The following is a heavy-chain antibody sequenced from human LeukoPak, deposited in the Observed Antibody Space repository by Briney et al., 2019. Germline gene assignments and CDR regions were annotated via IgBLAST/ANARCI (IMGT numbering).Heavy chain of an antibody. CDR2: IYTAGNT. CDR3: AGDNYGLGSLDY. CDR1: GFTVSGTY. Sequence: PGGSLRLSCAASGFTVSGTYMSWVRQAPGKGLEWVSVIYTAGNTFYADSVKGRFSISRDNSKNTLYLQMNSLRAEDTAVYYCAGDNYGLGSLDYWGQGTLVTVSS. J-gene: IGHJ4*02. V-gene: IGHV3-53*01. D-gene: IGHD3-10*01.